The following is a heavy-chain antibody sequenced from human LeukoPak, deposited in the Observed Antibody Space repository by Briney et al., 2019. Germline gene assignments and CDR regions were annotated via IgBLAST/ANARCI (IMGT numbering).Heavy chain of an antibody. CDR3: ARGSGREVPAAMAFGY. D-gene: IGHD2-2*01. V-gene: IGHV2-70*04. CDR2: IDWDGDK. CDR1: GFSLSTRGMR. J-gene: IGHJ4*02. Sequence: SGPTLLHPTPTLTLTCTFSGFSLSTRGMRVSWIRQPPGKALEWLTLIDWDGDKFYSTSLKTRLTISRDTSKNQVVLTMTNMDPVDTATYYCARGSGREVPAAMAFGYWGQGAPVTVSS.